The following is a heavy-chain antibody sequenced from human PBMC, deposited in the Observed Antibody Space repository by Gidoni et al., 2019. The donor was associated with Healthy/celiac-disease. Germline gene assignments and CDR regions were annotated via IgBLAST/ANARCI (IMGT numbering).Heavy chain of an antibody. V-gene: IGHV3-33*01. Sequence: SSYGMHWVRQAPGKGLEWVAVIWYEGSNKYYADSVKGRFTISRDNSKNTLYLQMNSLRAEDTAVYYCARDWCSSTSCYLYYYYYMDVWGKGTTVTVSS. D-gene: IGHD2-2*01. CDR1: SSYG. J-gene: IGHJ6*03. CDR2: IWYEGSNK. CDR3: ARDWCSSTSCYLYYYYYMDV.